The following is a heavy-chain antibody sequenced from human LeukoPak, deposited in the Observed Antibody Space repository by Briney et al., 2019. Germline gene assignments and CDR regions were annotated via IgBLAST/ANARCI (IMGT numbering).Heavy chain of an antibody. Sequence: GGSLRLSCAASGFTFSSYGMHWVRQAPGKGLDWVAVISNGGSKKYYADSVKGRFTISRDNSKNTLSLQVSSLRTEDTAVYYCAKDRYSYAFEYSDSWGQGTLVTVSS. D-gene: IGHD5-18*01. CDR3: AKDRYSYAFEYSDS. J-gene: IGHJ4*02. CDR1: GFTFSSYG. CDR2: ISNGGSKK. V-gene: IGHV3-30*18.